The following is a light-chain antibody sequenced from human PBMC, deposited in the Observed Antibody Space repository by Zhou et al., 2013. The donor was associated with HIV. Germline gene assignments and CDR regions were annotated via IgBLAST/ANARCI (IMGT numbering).Light chain of an antibody. V-gene: IGKV1-12*01. Sequence: DIQMTQSPSSVSASVGDRVTITCRASQDISGWLAWYQQNPGKAPRLLIYDASGLQSGVPSRFSGSGSGTDYTLTISSLQPEDFATYYCQQAHSFPYTFGLGDQAGDQT. J-gene: IGKJ2*01. CDR3: QQAHSFPYT. CDR1: QDISGW. CDR2: DAS.